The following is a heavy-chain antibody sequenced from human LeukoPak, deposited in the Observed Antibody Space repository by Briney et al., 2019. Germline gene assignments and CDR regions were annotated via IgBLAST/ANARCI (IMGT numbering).Heavy chain of an antibody. CDR2: INHSGST. J-gene: IGHJ5*02. CDR1: GGSFSGYY. D-gene: IGHD5-24*01. Sequence: SETLSLTCAVYGGSFSGYYWSWIRQPPGKGLEWIGEINHSGSTNYNPSLKSRVTISVDTSKNQFSLKLSSVTAADTAVYYCARHKPQHRSRWLQTGSWFDPWGQGTLVTVSS. CDR3: ARHKPQHRSRWLQTGSWFDP. V-gene: IGHV4-34*01.